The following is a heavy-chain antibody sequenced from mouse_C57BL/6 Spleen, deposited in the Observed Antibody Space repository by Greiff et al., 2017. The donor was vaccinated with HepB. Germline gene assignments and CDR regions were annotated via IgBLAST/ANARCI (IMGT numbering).Heavy chain of an antibody. J-gene: IGHJ2*01. V-gene: IGHV1-82*01. D-gene: IGHD1-1*01. CDR2: IYPGDGDT. CDR1: GYAFSSSW. Sequence: QVQLKESGPELVKPGASVKISCKASGYAFSSSWMNWVKQRPGKGLEWIGRIYPGDGDTNYNGKFKGKATLTADKSSSTAYMQLSSLTSEDSAVYFCARSRITTVVAPDYWGQGTTLTVSS. CDR3: ARSRITTVVAPDY.